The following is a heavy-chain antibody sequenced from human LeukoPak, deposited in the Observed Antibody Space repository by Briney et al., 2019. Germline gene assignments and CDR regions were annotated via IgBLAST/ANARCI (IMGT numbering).Heavy chain of an antibody. D-gene: IGHD3-22*01. CDR2: IYSGGST. V-gene: IGHV3-66*01. CDR1: LYTVNSNY. J-gene: IGHJ3*02. Sequence: GRSLRLPRGASLYTVNSNYKRWVRQAPGKGLEWVSDIYSGGSTYYADSVKGRFTISRDNYKNTLYLQMNSLRAEDTAVYYCARTEYYYDSYGAFDIWGQGTMVTVSS. CDR3: ARTEYYYDSYGAFDI.